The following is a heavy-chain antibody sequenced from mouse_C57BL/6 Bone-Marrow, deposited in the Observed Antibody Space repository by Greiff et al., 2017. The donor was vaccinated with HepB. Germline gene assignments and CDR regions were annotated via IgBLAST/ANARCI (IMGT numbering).Heavy chain of an antibody. V-gene: IGHV5-17*01. Sequence: EVNVVESGGGLVKPGGSLKLSCAASGFTFSDYGMHWVRQAPEKGLEWVAYISSGSSTIYYADTVKGRFTISRDNAKNTLFLQMTSLRSEDTAMYYCARREYDYLYFDYWGQGTTLTVSS. CDR1: GFTFSDYG. CDR2: ISSGSSTI. CDR3: ARREYDYLYFDY. J-gene: IGHJ2*01. D-gene: IGHD2-4*01.